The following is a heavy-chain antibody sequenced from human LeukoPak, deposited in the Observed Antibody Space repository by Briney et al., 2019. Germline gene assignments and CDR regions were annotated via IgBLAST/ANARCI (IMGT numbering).Heavy chain of an antibody. CDR2: IYYSGST. D-gene: IGHD2-15*01. CDR3: ARTAGYCSGGSCYGWFDP. CDR1: GGSISSYY. J-gene: IGHJ5*02. V-gene: IGHV4-59*08. Sequence: PSETLSLTCTVSGGSISSYYWSWIRQPPGKGLEWIGYIYYSGSTNYNPSLKSRVTISVDTSKNQFSLKLSSVTAADTAVYYCARTAGYCSGGSCYGWFDPWGQGTLATVSS.